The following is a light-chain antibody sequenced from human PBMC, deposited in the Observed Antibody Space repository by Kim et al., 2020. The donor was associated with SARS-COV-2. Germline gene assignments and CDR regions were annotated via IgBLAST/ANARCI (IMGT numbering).Light chain of an antibody. V-gene: IGKV3-20*01. J-gene: IGKJ4*01. Sequence: LPGERATLSCRASQSVSNNCLAWYQQKPGQAPRLLIYGTSSRATGIPDRFSGSGSGTDFTLTISRLESEDFAVYFCQQCRSAPLTFGGGTKVDIK. CDR3: QQCRSAPLT. CDR2: GTS. CDR1: QSVSNNC.